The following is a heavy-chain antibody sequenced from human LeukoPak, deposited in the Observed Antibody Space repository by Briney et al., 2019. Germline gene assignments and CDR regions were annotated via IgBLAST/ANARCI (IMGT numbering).Heavy chain of an antibody. D-gene: IGHD4-11*01. V-gene: IGHV4-39*01. CDR3: ARHWYSNYYMDV. Sequence: PSETLSLTCSVSGGSITSSSYYWTWIRQPPEKGLEWIGSIYDSGSTYYNPSLKSRVTISVDTSKNQFSLKLSSVTAADTAVYYCARHWYSNYYMDVWGKGTTVAVSS. J-gene: IGHJ6*03. CDR2: IYDSGST. CDR1: GGSITSSSYY.